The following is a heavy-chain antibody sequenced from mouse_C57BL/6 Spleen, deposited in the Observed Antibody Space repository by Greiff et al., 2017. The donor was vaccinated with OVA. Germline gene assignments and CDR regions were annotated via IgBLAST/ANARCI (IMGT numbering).Heavy chain of an antibody. Sequence: QVKLQQPGAELVKPGASVKLSCKASGYTFTSYWMHWVKQRPGQGLEWIGMIHPNSGSTNYNEKFKSKATLTVDKSSSTAYMQLSSLTSEDSAVYFCARSYGYDKVVFAYWGKGTLVTVSA. CDR3: ARSYGYDKVVFAY. D-gene: IGHD2-2*01. V-gene: IGHV1-64*01. J-gene: IGHJ3*01. CDR2: IHPNSGST. CDR1: GYTFTSYW.